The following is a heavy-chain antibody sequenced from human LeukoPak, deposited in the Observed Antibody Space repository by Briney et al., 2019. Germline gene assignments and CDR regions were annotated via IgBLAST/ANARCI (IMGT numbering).Heavy chain of an antibody. CDR2: ISDDCYST. Sequence: PGGSLRLSCAASGFIFSSYAMTWVRQAPGKGVEGVSGISDDCYSTYYTDSVKGRFSISRDNSKNTLYLQMNRLRAEDTAVYYCAKTKLTSYIFDNWGQGALVTVSS. J-gene: IGHJ4*02. D-gene: IGHD1-26*01. V-gene: IGHV3-23*01. CDR3: AKTKLTSYIFDN. CDR1: GFIFSSYA.